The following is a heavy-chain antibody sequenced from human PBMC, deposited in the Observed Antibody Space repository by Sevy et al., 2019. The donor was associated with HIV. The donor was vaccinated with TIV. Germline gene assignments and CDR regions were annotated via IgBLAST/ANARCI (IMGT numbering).Heavy chain of an antibody. V-gene: IGHV1-46*02. D-gene: IGHD3-22*01. CDR1: GYNLNNYY. Sequence: ASVKVSCKASGYNLNNYYMHWLRQAPGQGLEWMGLINPSGGSTSYAQKFQGRVTMTRDTSTSTLHMERSSLRSEDTAVYYCARVYYYDYSGPGYWGQGTLVTVSS. CDR3: ARVYYYDYSGPGY. J-gene: IGHJ4*02. CDR2: INPSGGST.